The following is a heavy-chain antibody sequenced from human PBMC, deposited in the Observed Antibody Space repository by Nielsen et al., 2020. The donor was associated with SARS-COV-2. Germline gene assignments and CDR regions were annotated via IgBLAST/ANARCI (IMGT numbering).Heavy chain of an antibody. CDR2: IWYDGSFE. J-gene: IGHJ4*02. Sequence: GESLKISCATSGFSFETYGMHWVRQAPGKGLEWVAVIWYDGSFEYCADAVKGRFTISRDNSKNTLYLQMNSLRAEDTAVYYCARDLAAGGGFDYWGQGTLVTVSS. CDR1: GFSFETYG. D-gene: IGHD6-13*01. V-gene: IGHV3-33*01. CDR3: ARDLAAGGGFDY.